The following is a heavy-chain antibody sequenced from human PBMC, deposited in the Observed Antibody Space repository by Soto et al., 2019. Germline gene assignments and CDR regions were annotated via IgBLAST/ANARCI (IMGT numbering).Heavy chain of an antibody. CDR3: ARAPDYDYIWGSYRPRGSRFDY. V-gene: IGHV4-34*01. CDR1: GGSFSGYY. Sequence: QVQLQQWGAGLLKPSETLSLTCAVSGGSFSGYYWSWIRQPPGKGLEWIGAINLSGSTNDNPSLQGRVTVSVDTSKNQFHRTLSFVTAADTAVYYCARAPDYDYIWGSYRPRGSRFDYWGQGTLVTVSS. D-gene: IGHD3-16*02. J-gene: IGHJ4*02. CDR2: INLSGST.